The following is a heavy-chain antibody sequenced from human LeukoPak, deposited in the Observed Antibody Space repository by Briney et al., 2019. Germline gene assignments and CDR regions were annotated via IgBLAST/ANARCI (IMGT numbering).Heavy chain of an antibody. V-gene: IGHV1-46*01. J-gene: IGHJ6*02. CDR1: GYTFTSYY. CDR3: AREPPTAMAYYGMDV. D-gene: IGHD5-18*01. Sequence: ASVKVSCKASGYTFTSYYMHWVRQAPGQGLEWMGMINPSGGSTSYAQKFQGRVTMTRDTSTSTVYMELSSLRSEDTAVYYCAREPPTAMAYYGMDVWGQGTTVTVSS. CDR2: INPSGGST.